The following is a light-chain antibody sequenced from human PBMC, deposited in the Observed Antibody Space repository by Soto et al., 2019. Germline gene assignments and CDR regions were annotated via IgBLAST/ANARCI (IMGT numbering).Light chain of an antibody. CDR1: QGIDSY. V-gene: IGKV1-9*01. CDR3: QQLNSYSIT. CDR2: ETS. Sequence: IQLTQSPSSLSSSVGDRVTITCRASQGIDSYLAWYQQRPGKVPQLLIYETSILQSGVSSRFRGSGSGTDFTLTISSLKAEDFETYYCQQLNSYSITFGQGTRLEIK. J-gene: IGKJ5*01.